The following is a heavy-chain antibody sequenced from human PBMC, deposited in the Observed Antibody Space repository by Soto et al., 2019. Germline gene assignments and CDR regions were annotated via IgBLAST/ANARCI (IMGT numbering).Heavy chain of an antibody. D-gene: IGHD1-1*01. V-gene: IGHV1-46*01. CDR3: ARSSGFLFRIIIEHRHWHAL. CDR1: EDTFTSYY. CDR2: INPNGGST. J-gene: IGHJ4*01. Sequence: VSSVKVSCKAPEDTFTSYYINWVRQAPGQGLEWMGIINPNGGSTRYAQKFQGRVTFTRDTPASTVYLELCSLRSDDTAFYYCARSSGFLFRIIIEHRHWHALWSQRTFDRVSS.